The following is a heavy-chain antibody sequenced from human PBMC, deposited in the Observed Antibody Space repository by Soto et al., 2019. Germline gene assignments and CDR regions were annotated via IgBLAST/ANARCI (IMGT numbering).Heavy chain of an antibody. V-gene: IGHV3-74*01. J-gene: IGHJ5*02. CDR3: ARGSKTAFDP. CDR2: INAEGNT. D-gene: IGHD2-21*02. CDR1: GFTFSPYW. Sequence: EVQLVESGGGLVQPGGSLRLSCAASGFTFSPYWMHWVRQTPGKGLVWVSRINAEGNTIYADSVKGRFTISRDNAKNILYLQMTSLRAEDTAVYFCARGSKTAFDPWGQGTLVTVSS.